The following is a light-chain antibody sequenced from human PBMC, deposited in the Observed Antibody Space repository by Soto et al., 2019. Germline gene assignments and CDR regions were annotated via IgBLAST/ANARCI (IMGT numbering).Light chain of an antibody. V-gene: IGLV2-14*01. CDR3: SSYTSSSTVI. Sequence: QSALTQPASVSGSPGQSITISCTGTSSDLRGYNSVSWYQQHPGRAPKLMIYDVSNRPSGVSNRFSGSKSANSASLTISGLQAEDEADYYCSSYTSSSTVIFGGGTKVTVL. CDR2: DVS. CDR1: SSDLRGYNS. J-gene: IGLJ2*01.